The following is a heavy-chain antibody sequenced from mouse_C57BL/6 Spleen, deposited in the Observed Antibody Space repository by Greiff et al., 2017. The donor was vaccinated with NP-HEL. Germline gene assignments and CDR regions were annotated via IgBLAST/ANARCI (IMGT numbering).Heavy chain of an antibody. CDR3: ARPPFDGYYEGYYFDY. Sequence: EVQLVESGGDLVKPGGSLTLSCAASGFTFSSYGMSWVRQTPDKRLEWVATISSGGSCTYYPDSVKGRFTISRDNAKNTLYLQMSSLKSEDTAMYYCARPPFDGYYEGYYFDYWGQGTTLTVSS. CDR2: ISSGGSCT. D-gene: IGHD2-3*01. CDR1: GFTFSSYG. V-gene: IGHV5-6*01. J-gene: IGHJ2*01.